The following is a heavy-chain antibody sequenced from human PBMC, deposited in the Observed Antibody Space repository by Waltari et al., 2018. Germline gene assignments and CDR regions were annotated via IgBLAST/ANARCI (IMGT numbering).Heavy chain of an antibody. V-gene: IGHV3-9*01. CDR1: GFTFDDYA. J-gene: IGHJ6*02. Sequence: EVQLVESGGGLVQPGRSLRLSCAASGFTFDDYAMHWVRQAPGKGLEWVSGISWNSGSIGYADSVKGRFTISRDNAKNSLYLQMNSLRAEDTALYYCAKDMGEISSSWYYYYYSMDVWGQGTTVTVSS. CDR3: AKDMGEISSSWYYYYYSMDV. CDR2: ISWNSGSI. D-gene: IGHD6-13*01.